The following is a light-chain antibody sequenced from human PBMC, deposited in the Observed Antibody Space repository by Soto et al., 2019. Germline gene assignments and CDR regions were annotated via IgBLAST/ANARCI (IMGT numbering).Light chain of an antibody. J-gene: IGLJ3*02. CDR3: YSYAGRNIWV. CDR2: EVS. V-gene: IGLV2-14*01. Sequence: QSVLTQPASVSGSPGQSITISCTGTSSDVGGYKYVSWYQQEPGKAPKLMIYEVSNRPSGVSNRFSGSKSGNTASLTISGLQADDEAVYYCYSYAGRNIWVFGGGTKLTVL. CDR1: SSDVGGYKY.